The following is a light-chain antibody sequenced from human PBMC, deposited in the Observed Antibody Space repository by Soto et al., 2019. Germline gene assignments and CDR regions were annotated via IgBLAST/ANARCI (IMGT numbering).Light chain of an antibody. J-gene: IGLJ2*01. Sequence: QSVLTQPPSVSGAPGQRVTISCNGSKSNIGANYDVYWYQQFPGTAPKLLIYANANRPSGVPQRFSGSKSGTSASLAITGLQTEDEADYYCKSYDTSLPGLLFGVGTKLTVL. CDR3: KSYDTSLPGLL. CDR1: KSNIGANYD. CDR2: ANA. V-gene: IGLV1-40*01.